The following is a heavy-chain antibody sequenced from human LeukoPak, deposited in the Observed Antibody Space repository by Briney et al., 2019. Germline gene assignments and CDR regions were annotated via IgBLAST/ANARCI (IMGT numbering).Heavy chain of an antibody. CDR2: ISGSGGST. V-gene: IGHV3-23*01. CDR1: GFTFSSYA. J-gene: IGHJ4*02. D-gene: IGHD3/OR15-3a*01. CDR3: AKDQTLQLRDWYYFDY. Sequence: GGSLRLSCAASGFTFSSYAMSWVRQAPGKGLEWVSAISGSGGSTFYADSVKGRFTISRDNSKNTLYLQMNSLRADDTAVYYCAKDQTLQLRDWYYFDYWGQGTLVTVSS.